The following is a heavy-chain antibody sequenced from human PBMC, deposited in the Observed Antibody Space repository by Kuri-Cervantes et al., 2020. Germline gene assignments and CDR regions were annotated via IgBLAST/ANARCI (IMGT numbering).Heavy chain of an antibody. Sequence: GESLKISCAASGFTFSSYAMHWVRQAPGKGLEWVAVISYDGSNKYYADSVKGRFTISRDNSKNTLYLQMNSLRAEDTAVYYCARGGWLQILGWFDPRGQGTLVTVSS. CDR1: GFTFSSYA. D-gene: IGHD5-24*01. J-gene: IGHJ5*02. CDR3: ARGGWLQILGWFDP. CDR2: ISYDGSNK. V-gene: IGHV3-30-3*01.